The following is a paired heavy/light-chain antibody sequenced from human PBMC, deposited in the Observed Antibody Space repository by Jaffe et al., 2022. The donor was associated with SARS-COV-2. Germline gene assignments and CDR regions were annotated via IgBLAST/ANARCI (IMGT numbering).Heavy chain of an antibody. V-gene: IGHV3-33*01. D-gene: IGHD7-27*01. J-gene: IGHJ4*02. CDR2: IGHDGNFQ. CDR1: GFTFSTYG. Sequence: QVQLVESGGGVVQPGRSLRLSCAASGFTFSTYGMHWVRQAPGKGLQWVAVIGHDGNFQVYADSVKGRFTISRDNSKNTLYLQTNNLRAEDTAVYYCARDLGMGKYFDYWGQGTLVTVSS. CDR3: ARDLGMGKYFDY.
Light chain of an antibody. CDR3: QQNDKWPGLT. CDR2: DAS. Sequence: EIVLTQSPATLSLSPGERATLSCRASQSVSASLAWYQQKPGQAPRLLIYDASNRATGIPARFSGSGSGTDFTLIISSVEPEDFAVYYCQQNDKWPGLTFGPGTTVDLK. CDR1: QSVSAS. V-gene: IGKV3-11*01. J-gene: IGKJ3*01.